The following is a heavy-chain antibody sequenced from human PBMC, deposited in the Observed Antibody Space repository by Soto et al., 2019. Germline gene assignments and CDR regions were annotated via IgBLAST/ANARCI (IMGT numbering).Heavy chain of an antibody. Sequence: SVPVSSQSTGSIFTSYYMHWVRPAPGQGLEWMGIINPSGSKTNYAQKVKGRVTMTRDTSTSTVYMELSSLRSEETAVYYCETYYNYVRASSDAFDLWGQGTMVTVSS. CDR1: GSIFTSYY. CDR2: INPSGSKT. CDR3: ETYYNYVRASSDAFDL. V-gene: IGHV1-46*01. J-gene: IGHJ3*01. D-gene: IGHD3-16*01.